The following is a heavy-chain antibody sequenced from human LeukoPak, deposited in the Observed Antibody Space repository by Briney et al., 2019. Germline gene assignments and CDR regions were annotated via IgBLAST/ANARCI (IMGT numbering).Heavy chain of an antibody. J-gene: IGHJ5*01. Sequence: SETLSLTCTVSGGSISSYYWSWIRQPPGKGLEWIGYIYYSGSTNYNPSLKSRVTISVDTSKNQFSLKLSSVTAADTAVYYCARGGHGSGPFDSWGQGTLVTVSS. D-gene: IGHD3-10*01. CDR1: GGSISSYY. CDR3: ARGGHGSGPFDS. V-gene: IGHV4-59*01. CDR2: IYYSGST.